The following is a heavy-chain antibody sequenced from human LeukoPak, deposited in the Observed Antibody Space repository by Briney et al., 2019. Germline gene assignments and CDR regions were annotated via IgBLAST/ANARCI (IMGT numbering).Heavy chain of an antibody. CDR1: GGSISSYY. J-gene: IGHJ4*02. CDR3: ARGGGYSYGQYYFDY. CDR2: IYYSGST. Sequence: SETLSLTCTVSGGSISSYYWSCIRQTTGKGLEWIGYIYYSGSTNYNPSLKSRVTISVDASKNQFSLKLSSVTAADTAVYYCARGGGYSYGQYYFDYWGQGTLVTVSS. D-gene: IGHD5-18*01. V-gene: IGHV4-59*01.